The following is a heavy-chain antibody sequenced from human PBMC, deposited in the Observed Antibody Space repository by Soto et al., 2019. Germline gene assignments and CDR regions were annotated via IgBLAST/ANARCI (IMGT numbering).Heavy chain of an antibody. CDR1: GGTFSSYA. D-gene: IGHD3-3*01. V-gene: IGHV1-69*01. Sequence: QVQLVQSGAEVKKPGSSVKVSCKASGGTFSSYALSWVRQAPGQGLEWMGGIIPIFGTANYAQKFQGRVTITADESTSTAYMELSSLRSEDTAVYYCARVSGYYDAFDYYYGMDVWGQGTTVTVSS. J-gene: IGHJ6*02. CDR2: IIPIFGTA. CDR3: ARVSGYYDAFDYYYGMDV.